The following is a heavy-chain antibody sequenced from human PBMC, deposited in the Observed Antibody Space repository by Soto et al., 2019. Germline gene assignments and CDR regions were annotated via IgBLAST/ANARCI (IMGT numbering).Heavy chain of an antibody. D-gene: IGHD3-22*01. CDR3: ARLLKNYDSSGYYY. Sequence: SVKVSCKASGGTFSSYAISWVRQAPGQGLEWMGGIIPIFGTANYAQKFQGRVTITADESTSTAYMELSSLRSEDTAVYYCARLLKNYDSSGYYYWGQGTLVTVSS. J-gene: IGHJ4*02. CDR1: GGTFSSYA. V-gene: IGHV1-69*13. CDR2: IIPIFGTA.